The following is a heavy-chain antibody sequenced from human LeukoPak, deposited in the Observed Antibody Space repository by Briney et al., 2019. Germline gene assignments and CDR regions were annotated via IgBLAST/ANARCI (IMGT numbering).Heavy chain of an antibody. V-gene: IGHV1-69*13. Sequence: ASVKVSCKASGGTFSSYAISWVRQAPGQGLEWLGGIIPIVGTANYAQKFQGRVTITAHESTSTAYMELSTLRSEDTAVYCRARITGRVSSPTFNCWGEGTLVPVSS. CDR2: IIPIVGTA. CDR3: ARITGRVSSPTFNC. D-gene: IGHD1-1*01. CDR1: GGTFSSYA. J-gene: IGHJ4*02.